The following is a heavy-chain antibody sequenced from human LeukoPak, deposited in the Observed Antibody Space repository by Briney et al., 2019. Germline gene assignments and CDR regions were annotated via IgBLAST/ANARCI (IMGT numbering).Heavy chain of an antibody. V-gene: IGHV3-23*01. J-gene: IGHJ6*03. CDR3: AKNRGHCVDGVCHNYYYMDV. CDR1: GFTFSSFA. CDR2: VSGSAGRT. Sequence: GGSLRLSCAASGFTFSSFAMTWVRQAPGKGLEWVSTVSGSAGRTDYADSVKGRFTISRDSLKNTLYLQMNGLRAEDTAVYYCAKNRGHCVDGVCHNYYYMDVWGKGTTVTVSS. D-gene: IGHD2-8*02.